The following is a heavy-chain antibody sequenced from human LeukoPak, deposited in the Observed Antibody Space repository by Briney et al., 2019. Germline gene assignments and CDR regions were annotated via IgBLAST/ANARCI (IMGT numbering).Heavy chain of an antibody. J-gene: IGHJ5*02. V-gene: IGHV1-69*13. CDR1: GGTFSSYA. Sequence: GASVKVSCKASGGTFSSYAISWVRQAPGQGLEWMGGIIPIFGTANYAQKFQGRVTITADESTSTAYMELSSLRSEDTAVYYCARDPRHYGSGRRSGHTRWFDPWGQGTLVTVSS. CDR2: IIPIFGTA. D-gene: IGHD3-10*01. CDR3: ARDPRHYGSGRRSGHTRWFDP.